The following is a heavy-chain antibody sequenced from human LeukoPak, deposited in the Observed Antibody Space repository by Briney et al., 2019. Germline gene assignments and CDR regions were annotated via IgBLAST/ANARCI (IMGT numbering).Heavy chain of an antibody. V-gene: IGHV3-48*03. D-gene: IGHD3-22*01. CDR1: GFTFSSYE. CDR2: ISSSGSTI. Sequence: GGSLRLSCAASGFTFSSYEMNWVRQAPGKGLEWVSYISSSGSTIYYADSVKGRFTISRDNAKNSLYLQMNSLRAEDTALYYCARRRSSGYYLYYFDYWGQGTLVTVSS. CDR3: ARRRSSGYYLYYFDY. J-gene: IGHJ4*02.